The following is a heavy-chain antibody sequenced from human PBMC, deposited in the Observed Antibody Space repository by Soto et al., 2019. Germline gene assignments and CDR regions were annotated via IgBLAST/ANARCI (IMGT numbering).Heavy chain of an antibody. J-gene: IGHJ4*02. V-gene: IGHV1-2*06. D-gene: IGHD5-18*01. CDR1: GYRFTTHY. Sequence: ASVKVSCKASGYRFTTHYIQWVRQAPGQGLEWMGRMNVGTGGTTYAHNFQGRVTMTTDTSIRTAYLEVSSVKSDDTAMYYCARDGNFALRGYSFGFDFWGQGTLVTVSS. CDR3: ARDGNFALRGYSFGFDF. CDR2: MNVGTGGT.